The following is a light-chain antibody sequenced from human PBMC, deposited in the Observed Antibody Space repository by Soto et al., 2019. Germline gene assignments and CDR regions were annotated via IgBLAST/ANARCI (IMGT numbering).Light chain of an antibody. CDR3: QQYNNGWT. Sequence: EIVMTQSPATLSVSPGERATLSCRASQSVSSNLAWYQQKPGQAPRLLIYGASTRATGIPARFSGSGSGTEFNLTINSLQSEDFAVYYCQQYNNGWTFGQGTKVEIK. CDR2: GAS. V-gene: IGKV3-15*01. CDR1: QSVSSN. J-gene: IGKJ1*01.